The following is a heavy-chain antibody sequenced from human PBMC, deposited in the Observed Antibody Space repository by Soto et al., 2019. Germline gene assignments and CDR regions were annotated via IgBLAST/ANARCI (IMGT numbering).Heavy chain of an antibody. J-gene: IGHJ6*02. V-gene: IGHV1-69*13. CDR1: GGTFSSYA. CDR3: AGDEMVRGVIGYYYYGMDV. Sequence: SVKVSCKASGGTFSSYAISWVRQDPGKGLEWMGGIIPIFGTANYAQKFQGRVTITADESTSTAYMELSSLRSEDTAVYYCAGDEMVRGVIGYYYYGMDVWGQGTTVTVSS. D-gene: IGHD3-10*01. CDR2: IIPIFGTA.